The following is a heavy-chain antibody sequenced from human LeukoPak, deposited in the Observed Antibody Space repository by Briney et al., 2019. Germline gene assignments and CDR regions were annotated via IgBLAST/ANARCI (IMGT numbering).Heavy chain of an antibody. V-gene: IGHV3-15*01. CDR3: TTYMVRGVSAFDI. CDR2: IKSKTDGGTT. CDR1: GFTFDDYG. J-gene: IGHJ3*02. D-gene: IGHD3-10*01. Sequence: GGSLRLSCAASGFTFDDYGMSWVRQAPGKGLEWVGRIKSKTDGGTTDYAAPVKGRFTISRDDSKNTLYLQMNSLKTEDTAVYYCTTYMVRGVSAFDIWGQGTMVTVSS.